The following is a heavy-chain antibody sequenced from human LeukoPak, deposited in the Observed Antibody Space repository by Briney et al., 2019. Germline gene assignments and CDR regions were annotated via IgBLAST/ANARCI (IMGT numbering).Heavy chain of an antibody. CDR3: ARREGGGLFDY. D-gene: IGHD2-15*01. CDR1: GGSISSSSYY. Sequence: SETLSLTCTVSGGSISSSSYYWGWIRQPPGKGLEWIGSIYYSGITYYNPSLKSRVTISVDTSKNQFSLKLSPVTAADTAVYYCARREGGGLFDYWGQGTLVTVSS. V-gene: IGHV4-39*01. J-gene: IGHJ4*02. CDR2: IYYSGIT.